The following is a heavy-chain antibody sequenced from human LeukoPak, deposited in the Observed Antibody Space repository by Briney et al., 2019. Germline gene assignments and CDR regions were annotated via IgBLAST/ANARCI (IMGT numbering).Heavy chain of an antibody. CDR2: MNPNSGNT. J-gene: IGHJ5*02. CDR3: ARGPEGYCSSTSCYRVGWFDP. V-gene: IGHV1-8*03. CDR1: GYAFTSYD. D-gene: IGHD2-2*01. Sequence: ASVKVSCKASGYAFTSYDINWVRQATGQGLEWMGWMNPNSGNTGYAQKFQGRVTITRNTSISTAYMELSSLRSEDTAVYYCARGPEGYCSSTSCYRVGWFDPWGQGTLVTVSS.